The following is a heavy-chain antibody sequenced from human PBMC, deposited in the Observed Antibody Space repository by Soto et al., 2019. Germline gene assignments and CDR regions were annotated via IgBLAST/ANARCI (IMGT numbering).Heavy chain of an antibody. CDR1: GYTFTSYD. V-gene: IGHV1-8*01. CDR2: MNPNSGNT. J-gene: IGHJ4*02. CDR3: AIGFPYYDSSCYSQYYFDY. Sequence: ASVKVSCKASGYTFTSYDINWVRQATGQGLEWMGWMNPNSGNTGYAQKFQGRVTMTRNTSTSTAYMELSSLRSEDTAVYYCAIGFPYYDSSCYSQYYFDYWGQGTLVTVSS. D-gene: IGHD3-22*01.